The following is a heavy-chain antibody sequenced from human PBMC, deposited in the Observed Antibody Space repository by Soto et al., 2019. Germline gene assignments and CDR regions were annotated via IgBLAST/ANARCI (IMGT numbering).Heavy chain of an antibody. D-gene: IGHD2-21*02. J-gene: IGHJ4*02. CDR3: ARDGACGGDCYAWIG. CDR1: GGTFSSYA. CDR2: IIPIFGTA. Sequence: SVKVSCTASGGTFSSYAISWVRQAPGQGLEWMGGIIPIFGTANYAQKFQGRVTVTADESTSTAYMELSSLRSEDTAVYYCARDGACGGDCYAWIGWGQGTLVTVSS. V-gene: IGHV1-69*13.